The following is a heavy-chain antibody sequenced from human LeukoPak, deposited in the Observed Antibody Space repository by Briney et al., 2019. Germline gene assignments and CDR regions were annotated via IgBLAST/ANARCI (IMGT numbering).Heavy chain of an antibody. Sequence: PGGSLRLSCAASGFTFSSYGMHWVRQAPGKGLEWVAFIRYDGSNKYYADSVKGRFTISRDNSKNTLYLQMNSLRAEDTAVYYCARGEGRQELYFDYWGQGTLVTVSS. CDR3: ARGEGRQELYFDY. V-gene: IGHV3-30*02. D-gene: IGHD1-26*01. CDR2: IRYDGSNK. CDR1: GFTFSSYG. J-gene: IGHJ4*02.